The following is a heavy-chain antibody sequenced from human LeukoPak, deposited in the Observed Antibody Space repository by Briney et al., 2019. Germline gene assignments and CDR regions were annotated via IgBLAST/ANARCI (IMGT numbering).Heavy chain of an antibody. V-gene: IGHV1-18*01. D-gene: IGHD6-13*01. CDR3: ARDISYSSSWIFDWFDP. Sequence: ASVKVSCKASGGTLSSYAISWVRQAPGQGLEWMGWISAYNGNTNYAQKLQSRVTMTTDTSTSTAYMELRSLRSDDTAVYYCARDISYSSSWIFDWFDPWGQGTLVTVSS. J-gene: IGHJ5*02. CDR1: GGTLSSYA. CDR2: ISAYNGNT.